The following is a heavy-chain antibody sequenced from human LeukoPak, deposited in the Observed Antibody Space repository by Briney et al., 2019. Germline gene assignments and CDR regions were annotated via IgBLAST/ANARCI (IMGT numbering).Heavy chain of an antibody. V-gene: IGHV3-30*18. Sequence: GGSLRLSCAASGFTFSSSVMHWVRQAPGKGLEWVALISNDGNNQYYADSVKGRFTISRDNSKNTLYLQMNSLRAEDTALYYCAKDLEEWLRPFDYWGRGTLVTVSS. J-gene: IGHJ4*02. D-gene: IGHD5-12*01. CDR2: ISNDGNNQ. CDR3: AKDLEEWLRPFDY. CDR1: GFTFSSSV.